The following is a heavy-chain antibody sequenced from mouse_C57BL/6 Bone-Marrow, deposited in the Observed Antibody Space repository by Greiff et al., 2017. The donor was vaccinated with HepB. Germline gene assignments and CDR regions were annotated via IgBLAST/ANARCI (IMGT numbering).Heavy chain of an antibody. CDR2: INSDGGST. CDR1: EYEFPSHD. J-gene: IGHJ1*03. Sequence: EVHLVESGGGLVQPGESLKLSCESNEYEFPSHDMSWVRKTPEKRLELVAAINSDGGSTYYPDTMERRFIISRDNTKKTLYLQMSRLKSEDTAMYYCARLTAVYYGSSYEYFDVWGTGTTVTVSS. V-gene: IGHV5-2*01. CDR3: ARLTAVYYGSSYEYFDV. D-gene: IGHD1-1*01.